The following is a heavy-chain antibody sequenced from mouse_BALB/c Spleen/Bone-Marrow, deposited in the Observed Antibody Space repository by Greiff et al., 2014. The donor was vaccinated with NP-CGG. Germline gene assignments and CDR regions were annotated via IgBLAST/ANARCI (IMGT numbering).Heavy chain of an antibody. J-gene: IGHJ2*01. V-gene: IGHV3-8*02. CDR1: GDSITRGY. D-gene: IGHD4-1*01. CDR3: ATGYYFDY. Sequence: EVNVVESGPSLVKPSQTLSLTCSVTGDSITRGYWNWIRKFPGNKLEHMGYITYSANTYYNPSLKSRLSITRDTSKNQYYLQLNSVTTEDTATYYCATGYYFDYWGQGTTLTVSS. CDR2: ITYSANT.